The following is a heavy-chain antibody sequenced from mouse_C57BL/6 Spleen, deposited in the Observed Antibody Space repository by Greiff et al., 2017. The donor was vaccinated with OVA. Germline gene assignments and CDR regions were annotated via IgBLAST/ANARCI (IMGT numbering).Heavy chain of an antibody. Sequence: QVQLKESGAELVRPGTSVKVSCKASGYAFTNYLIEWVKQRPGQGLEWIGVINPGSGGTNYNEKFKGKATLPADKSYSSAYMQLSSLTSEDSAVYVCARSSSYYAMDYWGQGTSVTVSS. CDR2: INPGSGGT. CDR1: GYAFTNYL. J-gene: IGHJ4*01. CDR3: ARSSSYYAMDY. D-gene: IGHD1-3*01. V-gene: IGHV1-54*01.